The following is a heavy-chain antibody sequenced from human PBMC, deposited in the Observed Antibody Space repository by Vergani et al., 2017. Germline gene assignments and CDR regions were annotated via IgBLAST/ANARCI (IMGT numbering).Heavy chain of an antibody. CDR1: GGSISSSSHF. CDR2: IYYSGST. V-gene: IGHV4-39*01. J-gene: IGHJ6*02. D-gene: IGHD2-21*01. Sequence: QLQLHKSGPGLVKPSETLSLTCTLSGGSISSSSHFWGWLRQTPGKGLEWIGSIYYSGSTYYNPSLKSRVSISVDTSKNQFSLKLSSVTAADSAVYYCARHDSGDYDSSDYGLDVWGQGTTVTVFS. CDR3: ARHDSGDYDSSDYGLDV.